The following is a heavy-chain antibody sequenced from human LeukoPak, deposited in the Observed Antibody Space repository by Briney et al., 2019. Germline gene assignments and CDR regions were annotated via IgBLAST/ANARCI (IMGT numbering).Heavy chain of an antibody. J-gene: IGHJ5*02. Sequence: PSETLSLTCIVSGGSISSGDYYWSWIRQPPGKGLEWIGYIHYNGRTYYNPSLKSRLVISLDTSKNQFSLKLSSVTAADTAVYYCARGVTIFGVIIPVTWFDPWGQGTLVTVSS. CDR3: ARGVTIFGVIIPVTWFDP. CDR1: GGSISSGDYY. CDR2: IHYNGRT. V-gene: IGHV4-30-4*01. D-gene: IGHD3-3*01.